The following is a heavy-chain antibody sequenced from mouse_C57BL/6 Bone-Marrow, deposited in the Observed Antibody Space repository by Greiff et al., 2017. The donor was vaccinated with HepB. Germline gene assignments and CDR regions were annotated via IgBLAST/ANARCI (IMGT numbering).Heavy chain of an antibody. CDR3: AWGLYSQEPFDY. V-gene: IGHV1-52*01. Sequence: QVQLQQSGAELVRPGSSVKLSCKASGYTFTSYWMHWVKQRPIQGLEWIGNIDPSDSETHYNQKFKDKATLTVDKSSSTAYMQLSSLTSEDSAVYYCAWGLYSQEPFDYWGQGTTLTVSA. CDR1: GYTFTSYW. J-gene: IGHJ2*01. CDR2: IDPSDSET. D-gene: IGHD2-13*01.